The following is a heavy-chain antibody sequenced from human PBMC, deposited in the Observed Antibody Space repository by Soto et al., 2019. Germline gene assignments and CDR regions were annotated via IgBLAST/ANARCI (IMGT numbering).Heavy chain of an antibody. CDR1: GFTFSSYG. CDR2: IWYDGSNK. CDR3: ARDRALVSPPNDAFAI. J-gene: IGHJ3*02. V-gene: IGHV3-33*01. D-gene: IGHD2-2*01. Sequence: QVQLVESGGGVVQPGRSLRLSCAASGFTFSSYGMHWVRQAPGKGLEWVAVIWYDGSNKYYADSVKGRFTISRDNSKNTLDLQMNSRRAEDTAVYYCARDRALVSPPNDAFAIWGQGTMVTVSS.